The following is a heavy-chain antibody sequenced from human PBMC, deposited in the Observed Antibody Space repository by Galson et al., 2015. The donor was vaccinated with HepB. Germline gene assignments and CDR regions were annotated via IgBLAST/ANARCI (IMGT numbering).Heavy chain of an antibody. CDR2: INSDGSST. CDR1: GFTFSSYW. D-gene: IGHD2-2*01. Sequence: SLRLSCAASGFTFSSYWMHWVRQAPGKGLVWVSRINSDGSSTSYADSVKGRFTISRDNAKNSLYLQMNSLRAEDTAVYYCARDFMFWKGYQLKGGFDYWGQGTLVTVSS. V-gene: IGHV3-74*01. CDR3: ARDFMFWKGYQLKGGFDY. J-gene: IGHJ4*02.